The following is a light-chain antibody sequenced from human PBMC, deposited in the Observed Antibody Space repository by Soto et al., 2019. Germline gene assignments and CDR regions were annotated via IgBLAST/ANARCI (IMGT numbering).Light chain of an antibody. J-gene: IGLJ1*01. Sequence: SYELTQPPSVSVAPGQTARITCGGNNIGSKSVHWYQQKPGQAPVLVVYDDSDRPSGILERFSGSNSGNTATLTISRVEAGDEADYYCQVWDSSSDHFFGTGTKVTVL. CDR2: DDS. V-gene: IGLV3-21*02. CDR3: QVWDSSSDHF. CDR1: NIGSKS.